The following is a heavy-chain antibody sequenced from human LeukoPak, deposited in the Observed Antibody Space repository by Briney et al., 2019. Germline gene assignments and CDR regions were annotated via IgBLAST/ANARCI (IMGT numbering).Heavy chain of an antibody. CDR3: GRGRGKDDY. CDR1: GYSFTSYW. CDR2: IDPSDSYT. V-gene: IGHV5-10-1*01. D-gene: IGHD3-16*01. Sequence: GESLKISCQGSGYSFTSYWISWVRQMPGKGLEWMGRIDPSDSYTNYSPSFQGHVTISAGKSISTAYLQWSSLKASDTAMYFCGRGRGKDDYWGQGTLVTVSS. J-gene: IGHJ4*02.